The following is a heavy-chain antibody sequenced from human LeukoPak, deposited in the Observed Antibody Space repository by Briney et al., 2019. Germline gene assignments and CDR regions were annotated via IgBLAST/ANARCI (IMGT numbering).Heavy chain of an antibody. Sequence: GGSLRLSCAASGFTFSSHTMSWIRQAPGKGLEWVGRVKSKTDGGTADYTAPVKGRFTISRDDSKNTLYLQMNSLRTEDTAVYYCTTEGESSSPPYFDYWGQGTLVTVSS. V-gene: IGHV3-15*01. D-gene: IGHD6-6*01. CDR1: GFTFSSHT. CDR3: TTEGESSSPPYFDY. J-gene: IGHJ4*02. CDR2: VKSKTDGGTA.